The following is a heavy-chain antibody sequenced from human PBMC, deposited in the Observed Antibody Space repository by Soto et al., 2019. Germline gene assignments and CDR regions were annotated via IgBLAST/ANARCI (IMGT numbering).Heavy chain of an antibody. CDR2: IYHSGST. Sequence: SETLSLTCAVSGGSISSGGYSWSWIRQPPGKGLEWIGYIYHSGSTNYNPSLKSRVTISVDTSKNQFSLRLRSVTAADTAVYYCAREANCSGGTCSSSFWFDPWGQGTLVTVSS. J-gene: IGHJ5*02. V-gene: IGHV4-30-2*01. CDR1: GGSISSGGYS. CDR3: AREANCSGGTCSSSFWFDP. D-gene: IGHD2-15*01.